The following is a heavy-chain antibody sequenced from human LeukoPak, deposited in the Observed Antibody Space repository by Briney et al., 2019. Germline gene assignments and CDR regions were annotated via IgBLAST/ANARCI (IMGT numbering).Heavy chain of an antibody. Sequence: GGSLRLSCAASGFTFSSYWMMWLRQAPGKGLEWVANIRQDGSEKNYVDSVKGRFTISRDNAKISLYLQMNSLRAEDTALYYCAKDYCGGDCYSGWYFDLWGRGTLVTVSS. CDR2: IRQDGSEK. CDR1: GFTFSSYW. CDR3: AKDYCGGDCYSGWYFDL. D-gene: IGHD2-21*02. V-gene: IGHV3-7*03. J-gene: IGHJ2*01.